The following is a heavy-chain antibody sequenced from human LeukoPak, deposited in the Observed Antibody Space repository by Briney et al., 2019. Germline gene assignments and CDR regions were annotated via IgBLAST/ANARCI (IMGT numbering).Heavy chain of an antibody. CDR3: ARAGYSSGWPTN. J-gene: IGHJ4*02. D-gene: IGHD6-19*01. CDR1: GGSISNYY. V-gene: IGHV4-59*01. CDR2: IYSSGST. Sequence: SETLSLTCTVSGGSISNYYWSWIRQPPGRGLEWIEYIYSSGSTNYNPSLKSRVTISVDTSKNQFSLRLSSVTAADTAVYFCARAGYSSGWPTNWGQGTLVTVSS.